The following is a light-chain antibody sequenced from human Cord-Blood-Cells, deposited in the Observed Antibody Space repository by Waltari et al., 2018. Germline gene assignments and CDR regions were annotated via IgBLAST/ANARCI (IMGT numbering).Light chain of an antibody. CDR2: GKN. CDR1: SLRSYY. CDR3: NSRDSSGNVV. J-gene: IGLJ2*01. Sequence: SSELTQDPAVSVALGQTVRITCQGDSLRSYYASWYQQKPGQGPVLVIYGKNNRPSGIPDRFSGSSSGNTASLTITGAQAEDEADYYCNSRDSSGNVVFGGGTKLTVL. V-gene: IGLV3-19*01.